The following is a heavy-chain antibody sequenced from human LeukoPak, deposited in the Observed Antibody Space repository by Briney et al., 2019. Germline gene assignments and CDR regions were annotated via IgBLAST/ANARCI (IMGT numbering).Heavy chain of an antibody. Sequence: GGSLRLSCAASGFTFSAYWMHWVRQSPGRGLVWGARINGDGITTSYADSVKGRFTISRDNAKNTLYLQMNSLRAEDAALFYCARAGVGFDYWGQGTLVTVSS. V-gene: IGHV3-74*01. J-gene: IGHJ4*02. CDR2: INGDGITT. CDR1: GFTFSAYW. CDR3: ARAGVGFDY. D-gene: IGHD1-26*01.